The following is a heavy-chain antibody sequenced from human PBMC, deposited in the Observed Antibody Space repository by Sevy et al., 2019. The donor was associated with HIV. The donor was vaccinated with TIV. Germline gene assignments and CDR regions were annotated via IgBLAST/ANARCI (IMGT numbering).Heavy chain of an antibody. CDR1: GFTFGDYA. D-gene: IGHD2-21*02. Sequence: GGSLRLSCTASGFTFGDYAMSWFRQAPGKGLEWVGFIRSKAYGGTTEYAASVKGRFTISRDDSKSIAYLQMNSLKTEDTAVYYCTRADCGGDCYSGHVVSDYWGQGTLVTVSS. V-gene: IGHV3-49*03. CDR3: TRADCGGDCYSGHVVSDY. J-gene: IGHJ4*02. CDR2: IRSKAYGGTT.